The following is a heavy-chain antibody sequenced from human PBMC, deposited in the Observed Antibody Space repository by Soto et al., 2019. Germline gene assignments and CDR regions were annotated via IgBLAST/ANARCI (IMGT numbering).Heavy chain of an antibody. CDR1: GGSISSYY. J-gene: IGHJ5*02. V-gene: IGHV4-4*07. D-gene: IGHD2-2*01. CDR3: ARITSTWFDP. CDR2: IYTSGIT. Sequence: QVQLQESGPGLVKPSETLSLTCTVSGGSISSYYWSWIRQPAGEGLEWIGRIYTSGITNYNPSLKSRVIMSVDTSKNQFSLKLSSVTAADTAVYYCARITSTWFDPWGRGTLVTVSS.